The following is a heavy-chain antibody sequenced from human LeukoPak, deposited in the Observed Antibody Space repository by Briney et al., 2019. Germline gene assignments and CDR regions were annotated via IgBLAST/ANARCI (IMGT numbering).Heavy chain of an antibody. CDR1: GYSISSGYY. D-gene: IGHD3-10*01. Sequence: SETLSLTCTVSGYSISSGYYWGWIRQPPGKGLEWIGSIYHSGGTYYNPSLKSRVTISVDTSKNQFSLKLSSVTAADTAVYYCARGVRFYNYYYMDVWGKGTTVTVSS. CDR3: ARGVRFYNYYYMDV. J-gene: IGHJ6*03. CDR2: IYHSGGT. V-gene: IGHV4-38-2*02.